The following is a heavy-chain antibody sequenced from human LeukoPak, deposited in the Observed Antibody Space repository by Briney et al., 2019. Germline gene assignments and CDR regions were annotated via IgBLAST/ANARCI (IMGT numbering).Heavy chain of an antibody. V-gene: IGHV3-21*01. J-gene: IGHJ5*02. CDR3: ARDAKKGRETLLWFGETLT. Sequence: PGGSLRLSCAASGFTFSSYSMNWVRQAPGKGLEWVSSISSSSSYIYYADSVKGRFTISRDNAKNSLYLQMNSLRAEDTAVYYCARDAKKGRETLLWFGETLTWGQGTLVTVSS. CDR1: GFTFSSYS. D-gene: IGHD3-10*01. CDR2: ISSSSSYI.